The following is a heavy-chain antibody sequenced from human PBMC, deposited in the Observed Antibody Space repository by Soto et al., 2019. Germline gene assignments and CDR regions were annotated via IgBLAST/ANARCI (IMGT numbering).Heavy chain of an antibody. V-gene: IGHV3-15*01. CDR2: IKSKTDGGTT. Sequence: GGSLRLSCAASGFTFSNAWMSWVRQAPWKGPEWVGRIKSKTDGGTTDYAAPVKGRFTISRDDSKNTLYLQMNSLKTEDTAVYYCTTEGSSGWYGDAFDIWGQGTMVTVS. J-gene: IGHJ3*02. D-gene: IGHD6-19*01. CDR1: GFTFSNAW. CDR3: TTEGSSGWYGDAFDI.